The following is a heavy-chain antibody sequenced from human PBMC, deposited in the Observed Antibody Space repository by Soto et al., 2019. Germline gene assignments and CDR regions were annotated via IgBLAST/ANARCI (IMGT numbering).Heavy chain of an antibody. V-gene: IGHV3-48*03. D-gene: IGHD1-7*01. CDR3: ARAGDWNYVQDF. J-gene: IGHJ4*02. Sequence: GGSLRLSCAASGFTFSADEMNWVRQAPGKGLEWISHITPLENTIDYADSVKVLFTISSDYAKNTVFHQMNSLRDEDSAVYFCARAGDWNYVQDFWGQGTLVTVSS. CDR1: GFTFSADE. CDR2: ITPLENTI.